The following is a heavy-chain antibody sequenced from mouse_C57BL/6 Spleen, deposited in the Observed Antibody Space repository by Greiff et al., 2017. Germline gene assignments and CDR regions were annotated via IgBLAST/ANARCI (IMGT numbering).Heavy chain of an antibody. CDR3: ARVYDGFLRGFAY. V-gene: IGHV1-69*01. D-gene: IGHD2-3*01. J-gene: IGHJ3*01. CDR1: GYTFTSYW. Sequence: VKLQQPGAELVMPGASVKLSCKASGYTFTSYWMHWVKQRPGQGLEWIGEIDPSDSYTNYNQKFKGKSTLTVDKSSSTAYMQLSSLTSEDSAVYYCARVYDGFLRGFAYWGQGTLVTVSA. CDR2: IDPSDSYT.